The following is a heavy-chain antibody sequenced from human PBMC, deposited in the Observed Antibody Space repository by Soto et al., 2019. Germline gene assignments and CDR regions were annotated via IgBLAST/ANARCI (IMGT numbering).Heavy chain of an antibody. J-gene: IGHJ4*02. CDR2: IIPMFGTA. CDR1: GGTFSSYA. CDR3: ARSRANYYDSRGYYYSTFDY. D-gene: IGHD3-22*01. V-gene: IGHV1-69*12. Sequence: QVQLVQSGAEVKKPGSSVKVSCKTSGGTFSSYAISWVRQAPGQGLEWMGGIIPMFGTANYAQKFQGRVTITADESTSTAYMELSSMISEDTAVYYCARSRANYYDSRGYYYSTFDYWGQGTLVTVSS.